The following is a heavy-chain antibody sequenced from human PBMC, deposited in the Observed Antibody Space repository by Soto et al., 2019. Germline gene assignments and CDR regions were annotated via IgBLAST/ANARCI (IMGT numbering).Heavy chain of an antibody. CDR2: INHSGST. J-gene: IGHJ4*02. Sequence: SETLSLTCAVYGGSFSGYYWSWIRQPPGKGLEWIGEINHSGSTNYNPSLKSRVTISVDTSKNQFSLKLSSVTAADTAVYYCARGRKYYDSSGYYHRRRVTNDYWGQGTLVTVS. V-gene: IGHV4-34*01. CDR3: ARGRKYYDSSGYYHRRRVTNDY. D-gene: IGHD3-22*01. CDR1: GGSFSGYY.